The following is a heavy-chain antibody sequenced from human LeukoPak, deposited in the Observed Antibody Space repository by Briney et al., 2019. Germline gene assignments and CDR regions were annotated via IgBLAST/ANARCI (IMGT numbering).Heavy chain of an antibody. CDR2: ISAYNGNT. V-gene: IGHV1-18*01. J-gene: IGHJ5*02. Sequence: EASVKVSCKASGYTFTSYGISWVRQAPGQGLEWMGWISAYNGNTNYAQKLQGRVTMTTDTSTSTAYMELRSLRSDDTAVYYCARDLAYDYVWGSYRPNWFDPWGQGTLVTVSS. CDR3: ARDLAYDYVWGSYRPNWFDP. D-gene: IGHD3-16*02. CDR1: GYTFTSYG.